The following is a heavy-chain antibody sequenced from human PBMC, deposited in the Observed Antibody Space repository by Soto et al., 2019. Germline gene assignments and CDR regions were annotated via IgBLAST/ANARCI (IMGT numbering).Heavy chain of an antibody. CDR3: ARPVEMATISRSYLFY. CDR2: IIPIFGTA. V-gene: IGHV1-69*13. J-gene: IGHJ4*02. CDR1: GGTFSSYA. Sequence: SVKVSCKASGGTFSSYAINWVRQAPGQGLEWMGGIIPIFGTANYAQKFQGRVTITADESTSTAYMELSSLRSEDTAVYYCARPVEMATISRSYLFYWGQGTLVNVS. D-gene: IGHD5-12*01.